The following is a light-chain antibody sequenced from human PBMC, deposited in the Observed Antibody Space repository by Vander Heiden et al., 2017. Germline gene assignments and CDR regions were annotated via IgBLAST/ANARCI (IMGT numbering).Light chain of an antibody. Sequence: ATRVTQSPSLRDTSTRDRMTSNSGSSKGNSKYLAWYQQKPGKAPKLLIYAASTMQGGVPSRLSGSGSGTDFTLTISCLQSEDFATYYCQQYYSYPPVTFGQGTKVEIK. CDR1: KGNSKY. CDR3: QQYYSYPPVT. CDR2: AAS. V-gene: IGKV1-8*01. J-gene: IGKJ1*01.